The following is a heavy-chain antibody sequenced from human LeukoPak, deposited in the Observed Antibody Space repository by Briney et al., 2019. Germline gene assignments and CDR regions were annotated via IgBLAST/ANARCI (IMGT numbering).Heavy chain of an antibody. CDR1: GGSISSYY. CDR3: GRSPDLGYYYYMDV. D-gene: IGHD3-16*01. V-gene: IGHV4-59*01. J-gene: IGHJ6*03. CDR2: ISYSGST. Sequence: SETLSLTCSVSGGSISSYYWSWTRQPPGKGLEWIGYISYSGSTNYNPSLKSRVTISVDTSRNQFSLKLSFVTAADTAVYYCGRSPDLGYYYYMDVWGKGTTVTVSS.